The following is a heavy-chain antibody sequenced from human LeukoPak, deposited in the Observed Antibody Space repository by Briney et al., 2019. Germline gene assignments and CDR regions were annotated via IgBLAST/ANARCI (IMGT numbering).Heavy chain of an antibody. Sequence: PGGSLRLSCAASGFTFSTYNMNWVRQAPGKGLEWVSYISSSSSTIYYADSVKGRFTISRDNAKNSLYLQMNSLRAEDTAVYYCARDIDYWGQGTLVTVSS. CDR1: GFTFSTYN. J-gene: IGHJ4*02. CDR2: ISSSSSTI. CDR3: ARDIDY. V-gene: IGHV3-48*04.